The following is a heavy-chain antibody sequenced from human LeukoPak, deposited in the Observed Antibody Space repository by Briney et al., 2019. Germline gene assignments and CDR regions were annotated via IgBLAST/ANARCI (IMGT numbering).Heavy chain of an antibody. Sequence: GGSLRLSCAASGFTFSSYWMSWVRQAPGKGLEWVANIKQDGSEKYYVDSVKGRFTISRDNAKNSLYLQMNSLRAEDTAVYYCARDDRFGYTYVFDSWGQGTLVTVSS. CDR2: IKQDGSEK. D-gene: IGHD5-18*01. J-gene: IGHJ4*02. CDR1: GFTFSSYW. V-gene: IGHV3-7*01. CDR3: ARDDRFGYTYVFDS.